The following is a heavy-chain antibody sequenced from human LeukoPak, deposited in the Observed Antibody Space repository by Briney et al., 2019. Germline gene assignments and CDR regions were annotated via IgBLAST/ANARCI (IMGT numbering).Heavy chain of an antibody. CDR1: GFTLSNAW. J-gene: IGHJ4*02. CDR3: TPDPRWELVHQFDY. V-gene: IGHV3-15*01. Sequence: GGSLGLSCAASGFTLSNAWMSWARQAPGKGLEWVGRIRSETDGGTTDYAAPVKGRFTISRDDSQNTLHLQMNSLKPQDTAAYHCTPDPRWELVHQFDYWGQGTLVTVSS. D-gene: IGHD3-10*01. CDR2: IRSETDGGTT.